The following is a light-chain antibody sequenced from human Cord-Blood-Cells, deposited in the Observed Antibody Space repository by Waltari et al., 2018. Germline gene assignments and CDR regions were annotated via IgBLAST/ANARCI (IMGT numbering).Light chain of an antibody. J-gene: IGKJ2*03. CDR1: QSVSSN. V-gene: IGKV3-15*01. CDR3: QQYNNWPQS. CDR2: GAS. Sequence: DIVMTQSPATLSVSPGERATISCRASQSVSSNLAWYQQKPGQAPRLLIYGASTRATGIPARFSGSGSGTEFTLTISSLQSEDFAVYYCQQYNNWPQSFGQGTKLEIK.